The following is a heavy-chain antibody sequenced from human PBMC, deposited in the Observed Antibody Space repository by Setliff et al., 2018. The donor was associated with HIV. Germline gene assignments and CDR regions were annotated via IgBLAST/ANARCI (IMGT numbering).Heavy chain of an antibody. CDR2: IIPIFGSP. J-gene: IGHJ3*02. CDR3: ARGVNYYDSSGYAPDAFDI. D-gene: IGHD3-22*01. V-gene: IGHV1-69*13. CDR1: GDTSNSYA. Sequence: SVKVSCKASGDTSNSYAIRWVRQAPGQGPEWMGGIIPIFGSPQYAPQFRGRATITADESSRTAYMELTSLKSEDSAVYYCARGVNYYDSSGYAPDAFDIWGQGTMVTVSS.